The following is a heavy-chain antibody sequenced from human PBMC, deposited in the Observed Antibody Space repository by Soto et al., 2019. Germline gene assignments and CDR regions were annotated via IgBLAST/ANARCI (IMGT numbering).Heavy chain of an antibody. J-gene: IGHJ4*02. Sequence: QVQLQESGPGLVKPSETLSLTCTVSGGSVSSGSYYWSWIRQPPGKGLEWIGYTYYSGSTNYNPSLKSRVTISVDTSKNQFSLKLSSVTAADTAVYYCASGGSARYFDYWGQGTLVTVSS. CDR2: TYYSGST. CDR3: ASGGSARYFDY. D-gene: IGHD5-12*01. V-gene: IGHV4-61*01. CDR1: GGSVSSGSYY.